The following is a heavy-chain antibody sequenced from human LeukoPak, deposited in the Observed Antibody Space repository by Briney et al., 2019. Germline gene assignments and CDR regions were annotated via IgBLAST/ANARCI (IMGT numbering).Heavy chain of an antibody. V-gene: IGHV1-69*13. Sequence: GASVKVSCKASGDTFSSYAISWVRQAPGQGLEWMGGIIPIFGTANYAQKFQGRVTITADESTSTAYMELSSLRSEDTAVYYCARDDDSSGYYSYWGQGTLVTVSS. J-gene: IGHJ4*02. CDR1: GDTFSSYA. D-gene: IGHD3-22*01. CDR2: IIPIFGTA. CDR3: ARDDDSSGYYSY.